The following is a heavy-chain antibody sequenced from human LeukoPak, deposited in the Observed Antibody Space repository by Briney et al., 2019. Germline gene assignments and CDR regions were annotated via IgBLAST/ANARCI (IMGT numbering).Heavy chain of an antibody. Sequence: GGSLRLSCAASGFTVSSYSMNWVRQAPGKGLEWVSYISSSSSTIYYADSVKGRFTISRDNAKNSLYLQMNSLRAEDTALYYCARDRGYCSSTSCYGGLVYWGQGTLVTVSS. V-gene: IGHV3-48*01. D-gene: IGHD2-2*01. CDR1: GFTVSSYS. CDR2: ISSSSSTI. J-gene: IGHJ4*02. CDR3: ARDRGYCSSTSCYGGLVY.